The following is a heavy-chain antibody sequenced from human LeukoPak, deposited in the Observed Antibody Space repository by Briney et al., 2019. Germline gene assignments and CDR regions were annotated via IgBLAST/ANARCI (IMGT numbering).Heavy chain of an antibody. CDR1: GFTFSSNA. V-gene: IGHV3-23*01. D-gene: IGHD3-10*01. Sequence: GGSLRLSCAASGFTFSSNAMNWVRQAPGKGLEWVAAIYGRGETTYYADLVKGRFTISRDNSKNTLYLQMNSLRAEDTAVYYCAKTAMIKVIINTYPKGLNYWGQGTLSPSPQ. CDR2: IYGRGETT. J-gene: IGHJ4*02. CDR3: AKTAMIKVIINTYPKGLNY.